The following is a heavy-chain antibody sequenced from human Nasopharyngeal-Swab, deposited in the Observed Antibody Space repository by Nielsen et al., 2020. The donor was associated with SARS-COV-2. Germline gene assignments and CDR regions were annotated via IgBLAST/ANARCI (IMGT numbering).Heavy chain of an antibody. V-gene: IGHV3-72*01. CDR3: ARAGRTIFGVVTSFDY. Sequence: GESLKISCVASGFTLGDYYMDWVRQAPGKGLEWLGHSRVKANSYTAEYAASVTGRFTFSREESKNLLYLQMNSLKTEDTAVYYCARAGRTIFGVVTSFDYWGQGTLVTVSS. D-gene: IGHD3-3*01. J-gene: IGHJ4*02. CDR1: GFTLGDYY. CDR2: SRVKANSYTA.